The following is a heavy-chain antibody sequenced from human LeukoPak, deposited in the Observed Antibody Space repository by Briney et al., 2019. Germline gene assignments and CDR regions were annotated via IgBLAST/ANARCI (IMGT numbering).Heavy chain of an antibody. D-gene: IGHD3-9*01. CDR1: GFTFDDYG. CDR3: ARVSYYDILSPSYYFDI. J-gene: IGHJ4*02. V-gene: IGHV3-23*01. Sequence: GSLRLSCSASGFTFDDYGLSWVRQAPGQGLEWVTTIGGSGSTYYADSVKGRFTISRDNSKNTLYLQMNSLRAGDTAVYCCARVSYYDILSPSYYFDIWGQGLLVAVSS. CDR2: IGGSGST.